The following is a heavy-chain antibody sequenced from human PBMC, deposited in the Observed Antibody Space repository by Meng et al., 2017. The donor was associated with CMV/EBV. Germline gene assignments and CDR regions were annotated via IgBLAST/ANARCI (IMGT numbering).Heavy chain of an antibody. V-gene: IGHV4-4*07. CDR2: IYTSGST. Sequence: QVHLQEAGPGLVKPSGPLPATRPYSGGSTSSSYWCWIRQPAGKGLEWIGRIYTSGSTNYNPSLKSRVTMSVDTSKNQFSLKLSSVTAADTAVYYCARSMVVAGDWFDPWGQGTLVTVSS. D-gene: IGHD2-15*01. CDR3: ARSMVVAGDWFDP. J-gene: IGHJ5*02. CDR1: GGSTSSSY.